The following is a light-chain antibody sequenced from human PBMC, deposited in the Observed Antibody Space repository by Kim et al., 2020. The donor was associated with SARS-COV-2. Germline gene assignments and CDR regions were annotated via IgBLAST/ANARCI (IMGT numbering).Light chain of an antibody. CDR1: SSDVGGYNY. V-gene: IGLV2-14*04. CDR3: SSQTSSPTVL. CDR2: DVT. Sequence: GQSITISCTGTSSDVGGYNYVSWYQQHPGKAPKLIIYDVTPRASGISDRFSGSKSANTASLTISGLQTEDEADYYCSSQTSSPTVLFGGGTQLTVL. J-gene: IGLJ2*01.